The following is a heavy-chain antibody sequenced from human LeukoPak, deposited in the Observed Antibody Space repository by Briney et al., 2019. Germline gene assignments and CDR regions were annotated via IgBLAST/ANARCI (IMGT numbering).Heavy chain of an antibody. Sequence: SVKVSCKASGGTFSSYAISWVRQAPGQGLEWMGGIIPIVGTANYAQKFQGRVTIAADKSTSTAYMELSSLRSEDTAVYYCGRGMDIVVVPAATGLFDYWGQGTLVTVSS. V-gene: IGHV1-69*06. CDR3: GRGMDIVVVPAATGLFDY. CDR1: GGTFSSYA. J-gene: IGHJ4*02. CDR2: IIPIVGTA. D-gene: IGHD2-2*03.